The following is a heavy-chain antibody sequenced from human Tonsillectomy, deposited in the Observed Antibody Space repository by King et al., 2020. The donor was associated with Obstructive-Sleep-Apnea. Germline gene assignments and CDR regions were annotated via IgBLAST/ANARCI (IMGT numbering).Heavy chain of an antibody. D-gene: IGHD2-15*01. CDR3: AKDRIFSGGSCYSGCDWNWFDP. CDR1: GFTFSSYG. V-gene: IGHV3-30*18. Sequence: VQLVESGGGVVQPGRSLRLSCAASGFTFSSYGMHWVRQAPGKGLEWVAVISYDGSNKYYADSVKGRFTISRDNSKNTLYLQMNSLRAEDTAVYYCAKDRIFSGGSCYSGCDWNWFDPWGQGTLVTVSS. CDR2: ISYDGSNK. J-gene: IGHJ5*02.